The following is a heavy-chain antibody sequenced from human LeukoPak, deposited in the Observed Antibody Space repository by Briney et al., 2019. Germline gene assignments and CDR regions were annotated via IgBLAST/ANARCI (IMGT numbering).Heavy chain of an antibody. CDR1: GGSISSSSYY. Sequence: SETLSLTCTVSGGSISSSSYYWGWIRQPPGKGPEWIGSIYYSGSTYYNPSLKSRVTISVDTSKNQFSLKLSSVTAADTAVYYCARGRYYDSSGYFNFASGSQALDYWGQGTLVTVSS. D-gene: IGHD3-22*01. CDR2: IYYSGST. CDR3: ARGRYYDSSGYFNFASGSQALDY. J-gene: IGHJ4*02. V-gene: IGHV4-39*07.